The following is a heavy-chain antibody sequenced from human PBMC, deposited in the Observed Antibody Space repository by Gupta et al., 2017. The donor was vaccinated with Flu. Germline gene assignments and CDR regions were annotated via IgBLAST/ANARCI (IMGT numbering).Heavy chain of an antibody. D-gene: IGHD3-3*01. J-gene: IGHJ3*02. V-gene: IGHV4-31*02. CDR2: IYYSGST. Sequence: PGKGLEWIGYIYYSGSTYYNPSLKSRVTISVDTSKNQFSLKLSSVTAADTAVYYCARGNNFWSGYPVGAFDIWGQGTMVTVSS. CDR3: ARGNNFWSGYPVGAFDI.